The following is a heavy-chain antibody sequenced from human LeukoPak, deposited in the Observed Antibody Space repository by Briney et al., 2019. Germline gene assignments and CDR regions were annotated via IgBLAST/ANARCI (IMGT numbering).Heavy chain of an antibody. J-gene: IGHJ5*02. CDR2: ISYDGSNK. Sequence: GRSLRLSCAASGFTFSSYAMHWVRQAPGKGLEWVAVISYDGSNKYYADSVKGRFTISRDNSKNTLYLQMNSLRAEDTAVYYCARGVGYCSSTSCSKDWFDPWGQGTLVTVSS. CDR3: ARGVGYCSSTSCSKDWFDP. V-gene: IGHV3-30*04. D-gene: IGHD2-2*01. CDR1: GFTFSSYA.